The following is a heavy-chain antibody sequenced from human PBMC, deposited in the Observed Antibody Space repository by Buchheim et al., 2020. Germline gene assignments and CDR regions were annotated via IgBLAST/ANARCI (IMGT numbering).Heavy chain of an antibody. V-gene: IGHV1-69*02. J-gene: IGHJ4*02. CDR1: GGTFSSYT. CDR2: IIPILGIA. Sequence: QVQLVQSGAEVKKPGSSVKVSCKASGGTFSSYTISWVRQAPGQGLEWMGRIIPILGIANYAQKFQGRVTITADKSTSTAYMGLSSLRSEDTAVYYCARGLRGKDYGDYGFDYWGQGTL. CDR3: ARGLRGKDYGDYGFDY. D-gene: IGHD4-17*01.